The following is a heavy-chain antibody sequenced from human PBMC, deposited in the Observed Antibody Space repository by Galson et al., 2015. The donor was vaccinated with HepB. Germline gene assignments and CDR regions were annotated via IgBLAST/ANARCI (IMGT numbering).Heavy chain of an antibody. Sequence: SLRLSCAASGFTFSSYAMSWVRQAPGKGLEWVSAISGSGGSTYYADSVKGRFTISRDNSKNTLYLQMNSLRAEDTAVYYCAGGTPVPAAKSGTYYYYGMDVWGQATTVTVSS. V-gene: IGHV3-23*01. CDR2: ISGSGGST. CDR3: AGGTPVPAAKSGTYYYYGMDV. D-gene: IGHD2-2*01. J-gene: IGHJ6*02. CDR1: GFTFSSYA.